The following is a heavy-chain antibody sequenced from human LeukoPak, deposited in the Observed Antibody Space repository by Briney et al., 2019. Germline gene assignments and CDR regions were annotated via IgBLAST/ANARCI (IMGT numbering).Heavy chain of an antibody. V-gene: IGHV3-7*01. CDR2: IKQDGSEK. D-gene: IGHD6-19*01. CDR3: ARDQPVADTYNWFDS. J-gene: IGHJ5*01. Sequence: PGGSLRLSCAASGFTFSSYWMSWVRQAPGKGLEWVANIKQDGSEKYYVDSVKGRFTISRDNAKNSLYLQMNSLRAEDTAVYYCARDQPVADTYNWFDSWGQGTLVTVSS. CDR1: GFTFSSYW.